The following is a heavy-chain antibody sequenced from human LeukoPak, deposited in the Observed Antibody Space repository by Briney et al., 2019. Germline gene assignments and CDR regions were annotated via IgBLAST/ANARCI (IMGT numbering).Heavy chain of an antibody. CDR2: ISGSGGST. J-gene: IGHJ4*02. CDR3: AKEKTVDKGLNY. CDR1: GFTFSSYA. D-gene: IGHD5-12*01. Sequence: PGESLRLSCAASGFTFSSYAMSWVRQAPGKGLEWVSAISGSGGSTYYADSVKGRFTISRDNSKKTLYLQMNSLRAEDTAIYYCAKEKTVDKGLNYWGQGTLVTVSS. V-gene: IGHV3-23*01.